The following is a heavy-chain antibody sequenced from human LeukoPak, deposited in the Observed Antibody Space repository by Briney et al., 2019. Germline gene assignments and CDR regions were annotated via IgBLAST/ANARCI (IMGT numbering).Heavy chain of an antibody. D-gene: IGHD2-2*01. V-gene: IGHV1-3*01. CDR2: INAGNGNT. Sequence: GASVKVSCKASGYTFTSYAMHWVRQAPGQRLEWMGWINAGNGNTKYSQKFQGRVTITRDTSASTAYMELSSLRSEDTAVYYCARAIVVVPAAMAGPYNWFDPWGQGTLVTVSP. J-gene: IGHJ5*02. CDR3: ARAIVVVPAAMAGPYNWFDP. CDR1: GYTFTSYA.